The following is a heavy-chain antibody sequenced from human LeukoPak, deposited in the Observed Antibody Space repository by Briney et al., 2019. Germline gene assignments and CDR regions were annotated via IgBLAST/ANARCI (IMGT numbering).Heavy chain of an antibody. Sequence: ASVKLSCKASGYTFTSYGISWGRQAPGQGLEWMGWISAYNGNTNYAQKLQGRGTMTTDTYTSTGYMELRSLRSDDTAVYYCARDQLSGSGYYYVWGQGTLVTVSS. CDR2: ISAYNGNT. CDR3: ARDQLSGSGYYYV. D-gene: IGHD3-22*01. J-gene: IGHJ4*02. CDR1: GYTFTSYG. V-gene: IGHV1-18*01.